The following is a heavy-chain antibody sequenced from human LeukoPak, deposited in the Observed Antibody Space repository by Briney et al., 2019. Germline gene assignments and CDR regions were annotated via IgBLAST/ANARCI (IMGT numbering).Heavy chain of an antibody. CDR2: IYYSGST. Sequence: PSETLSLTCTVSGGSISSSSYYWGWIRQPPGKGLEWIGSIYYSGSTYYNPSLKSRVTISVDTSKNQFSLKLSSVTAADTAVYYCASVGSSSWYYYYGMDVWGQGTTVTVSS. V-gene: IGHV4-39*07. D-gene: IGHD6-13*01. CDR3: ASVGSSSWYYYYGMDV. CDR1: GGSISSSSYY. J-gene: IGHJ6*02.